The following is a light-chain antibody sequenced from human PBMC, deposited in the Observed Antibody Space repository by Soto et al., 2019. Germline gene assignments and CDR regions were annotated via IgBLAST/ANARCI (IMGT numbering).Light chain of an antibody. CDR1: SSDVGGYNY. V-gene: IGLV2-14*01. CDR3: SSYTSSSTQV. J-gene: IGLJ1*01. Sequence: QSALTQPASVSGSPGQSITISCTGTSSDVGGYNYVSWYQQHPGKAPKLMIFEVSNRPSGVSNRFSGSNSGNTASLTISGLQAEDEADYYCSSYTSSSTQVFGTATKVTVL. CDR2: EVS.